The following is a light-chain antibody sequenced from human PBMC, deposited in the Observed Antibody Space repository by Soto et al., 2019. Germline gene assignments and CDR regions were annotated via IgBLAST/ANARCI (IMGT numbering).Light chain of an antibody. CDR3: HQRQRWPRT. J-gene: IGKJ1*01. Sequence: EIVLTQSPATLAASPGGRATLSCRASQTVGVRLAWYQHKPGQAPRLLIYEASNRAAGVTGRFSGSGSGTDFTLTITRLEPEDFAFYYCHQRQRWPRTFGQGTQVDIK. CDR2: EAS. CDR1: QTVGVR. V-gene: IGKV3-11*01.